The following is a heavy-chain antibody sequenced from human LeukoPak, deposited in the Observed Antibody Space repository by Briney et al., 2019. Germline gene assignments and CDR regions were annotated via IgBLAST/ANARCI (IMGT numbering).Heavy chain of an antibody. Sequence: SETLSLTCSVSGGSISGYHWSWIRQPPGKGLEWIGHIYYSGSSGSTSYNASLKSRVTISVDTSKNQFSLNLTSVTAADTAVYYCAMWNNGGDYWGQGTLVTVSS. J-gene: IGHJ4*02. CDR2: IYYSGSSGST. CDR1: GGSISGYH. CDR3: AMWNNGGDY. D-gene: IGHD1/OR15-1a*01. V-gene: IGHV4-59*01.